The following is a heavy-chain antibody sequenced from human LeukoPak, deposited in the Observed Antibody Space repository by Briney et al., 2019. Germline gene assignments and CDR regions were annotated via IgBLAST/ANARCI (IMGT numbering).Heavy chain of an antibody. CDR2: ITDSSTST. Sequence: QSGGSLRLSCAASGFTFNNYVMNWVRQAPGKGLEWVSAITDSSTSTYYADSVKGRFTISRDNSKNTLYLQMNSLRAEDTAVYYCARDNTPRYYDSGSYNYGMDVWGQGTTVTVSS. CDR1: GFTFNNYV. J-gene: IGHJ6*02. D-gene: IGHD3-10*01. V-gene: IGHV3-23*01. CDR3: ARDNTPRYYDSGSYNYGMDV.